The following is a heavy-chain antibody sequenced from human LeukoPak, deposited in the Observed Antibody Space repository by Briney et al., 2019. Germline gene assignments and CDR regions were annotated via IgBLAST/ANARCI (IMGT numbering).Heavy chain of an antibody. J-gene: IGHJ6*03. CDR3: AKGPTQVLRFLRDGKTYYMDV. Sequence: GGXXXLSCXXSXXXFSXYAXXWVRQAPGXGLECVAVIWYDXKHQYYADSVKGRFNISRDNPKSMLYLQMNSLRVEDTAVYYCAKGPTQVLRFLRDGKTYYMDVWGKGTSVLVSS. CDR2: IWYDXKHQ. CDR1: XXXFSXYA. V-gene: IGHV3-33*06. D-gene: IGHD3-3*01.